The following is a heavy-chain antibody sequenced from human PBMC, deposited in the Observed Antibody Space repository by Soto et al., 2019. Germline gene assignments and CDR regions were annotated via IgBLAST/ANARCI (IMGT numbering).Heavy chain of an antibody. J-gene: IGHJ4*02. CDR1: GFTFSSYS. CDR3: VKGDYYYDVSGPTFEY. D-gene: IGHD3-22*01. CDR2: ISSSSSYI. V-gene: IGHV3-21*04. Sequence: GVSLRLSCAASGFTFSSYSINWVRQAPGKGLEWVSSISSSSSYIYYADSVKGRFTLSRDTSKSTMYLQMNSLRAEDKAVYYCVKGDYYYDVSGPTFEYWCQGTLVTVSS.